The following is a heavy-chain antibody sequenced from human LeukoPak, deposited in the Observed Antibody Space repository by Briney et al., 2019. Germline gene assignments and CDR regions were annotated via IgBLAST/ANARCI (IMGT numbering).Heavy chain of an antibody. V-gene: IGHV3-7*01. CDR1: GFTFSSYW. CDR3: AREVRFRAYFDL. J-gene: IGHJ2*01. CDR2: IKQDGSEK. Sequence: GGSLRLSCAASGFTFSSYWMSWVRQAPGKGLEWVANIKQDGSEKYSVDSVKGRFTISRDNAKNSLYLQMHSLRAEDTAVYYCAREVRFRAYFDLWGRGTLVTVSS. D-gene: IGHD3-10*01.